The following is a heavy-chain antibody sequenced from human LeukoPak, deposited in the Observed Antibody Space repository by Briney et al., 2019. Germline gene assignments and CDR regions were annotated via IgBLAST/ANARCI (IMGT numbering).Heavy chain of an antibody. Sequence: ASVKVSCKASGYTFTSYGISWVRQAPGQGLEWMGWISAYNGNTNYAQKLQGRVTMTTDTSTSTAYMELRSLRSDDTAVYYCARPRTPLQLDYYDSSGYHYDAFDIWGQGTMVTVSS. CDR1: GYTFTSYG. J-gene: IGHJ3*02. D-gene: IGHD3-22*01. CDR3: ARPRTPLQLDYYDSSGYHYDAFDI. V-gene: IGHV1-18*01. CDR2: ISAYNGNT.